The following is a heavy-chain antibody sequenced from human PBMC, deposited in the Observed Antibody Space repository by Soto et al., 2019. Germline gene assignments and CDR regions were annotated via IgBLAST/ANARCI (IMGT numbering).Heavy chain of an antibody. CDR3: ARGRYGDY. Sequence: QVHLVQSGAEVKKPGASVKVSCEGSGYGFTTYGITWVRQAPGQGLEWMAWISAHNGNTNYAQKLQGRVTVTRDTSTSTAYMELRSLRSDDTAVYYCARGRYGDYWGQGARVTVSS. J-gene: IGHJ4*02. CDR2: ISAHNGNT. V-gene: IGHV1-18*01. CDR1: GYGFTTYG. D-gene: IGHD1-1*01.